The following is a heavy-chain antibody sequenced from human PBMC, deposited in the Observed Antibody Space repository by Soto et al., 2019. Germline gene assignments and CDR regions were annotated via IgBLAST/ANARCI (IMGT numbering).Heavy chain of an antibody. CDR1: GGSISSYY. Sequence: SETLSLTXTVSGGSISSYYWSWIRQPPGKGLEWIGYIYYSGSTNYNPSLKSRVTISVDTSKNQLSLKLSSVTAADTAVYYCARDWWLSWDYGMDVWGQGTTVTVSS. V-gene: IGHV4-59*01. CDR2: IYYSGST. CDR3: ARDWWLSWDYGMDV. D-gene: IGHD6-19*01. J-gene: IGHJ6*02.